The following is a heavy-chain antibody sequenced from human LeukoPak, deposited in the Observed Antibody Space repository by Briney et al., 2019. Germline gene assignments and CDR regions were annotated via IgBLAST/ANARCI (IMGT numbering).Heavy chain of an antibody. V-gene: IGHV4-34*01. CDR1: GGSFSNYY. J-gene: IGHJ4*02. D-gene: IGHD3-9*01. CDR3: ARGPDILTGYFDY. Sequence: SETLSLTCTVYGGSFSNYYWTWIRQPPGKGLEWIGEINHSGSTNYNPSLKSRVTISVDTFKNQFSLKLSSVTAADTAVYYCARGPDILTGYFDYWGQGTLVTVSS. CDR2: INHSGST.